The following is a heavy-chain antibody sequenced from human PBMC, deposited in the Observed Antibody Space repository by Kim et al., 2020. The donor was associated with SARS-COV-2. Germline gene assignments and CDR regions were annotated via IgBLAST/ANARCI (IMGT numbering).Heavy chain of an antibody. CDR3: ARHSAGSPGPPPPYYYGMDV. V-gene: IGHV1-69*13. D-gene: IGHD3-10*01. J-gene: IGHJ6*02. CDR1: GGTFSSYA. Sequence: SVKVSCKASGGTFSSYAISWVRQAPGQGLEWMGGIIPIFGTANYAQKFQGRVTITADESTSTAYMELSSLRSEDTAVYYCARHSAGSPGPPPPYYYGMDVWGQGTTVTVSS. CDR2: IIPIFGTA.